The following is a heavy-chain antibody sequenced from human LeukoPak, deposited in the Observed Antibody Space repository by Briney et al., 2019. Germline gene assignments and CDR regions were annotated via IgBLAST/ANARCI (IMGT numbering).Heavy chain of an antibody. V-gene: IGHV1-46*01. Sequence: ASVKVSCKASGYTFTSYYMHWVRQAPGQGLEWMGIINPSGGSTSYARKFQGRVTMTRDTSTSTVYMELSSLRSEDTAVYYCAREGVDIVATIKDSKGYFDYWGQGTLIIVSS. CDR2: INPSGGST. CDR1: GYTFTSYY. CDR3: AREGVDIVATIKDSKGYFDY. J-gene: IGHJ4*02. D-gene: IGHD5-12*01.